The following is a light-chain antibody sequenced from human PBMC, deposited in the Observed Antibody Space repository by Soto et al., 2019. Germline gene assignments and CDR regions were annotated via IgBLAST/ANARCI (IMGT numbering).Light chain of an antibody. J-gene: IGLJ2*01. CDR1: SSNMGSNY. V-gene: IGLV1-51*01. CDR2: DSH. CDR3: GTGGGTLSASVV. Sequence: QSVLPPPPSVSAAPGQDVTISCSASSSNMGSNYVSWYQQLPGAAHKLLIYDSHKRPSGIPDRFSGSKSGTSATLGITGLQTGDESDYYCGTGGGTLSASVVFGGGTQLTVL.